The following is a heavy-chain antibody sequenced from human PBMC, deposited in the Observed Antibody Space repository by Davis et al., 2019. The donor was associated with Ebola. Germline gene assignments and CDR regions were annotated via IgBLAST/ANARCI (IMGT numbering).Heavy chain of an antibody. CDR3: ARDWSSGDVWSGYSSY. Sequence: PGGSLRLSCAASGFASSAYWMTWVRQAPGKGLEWVATIKQDESEKYYVDSVKGRFTVSRDNAKNSLYLQMNSLRAEDTAIYYCARDWSSGDVWSGYSSYWGQGTLVTVSS. CDR2: IKQDESEK. CDR1: GFASSAYW. D-gene: IGHD3-3*01. J-gene: IGHJ4*02. V-gene: IGHV3-7*03.